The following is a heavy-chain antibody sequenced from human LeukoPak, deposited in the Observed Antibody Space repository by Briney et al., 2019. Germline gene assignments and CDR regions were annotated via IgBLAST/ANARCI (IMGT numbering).Heavy chain of an antibody. V-gene: IGHV1-46*01. CDR3: ARGAPTTRIGAGRFDY. CDR1: GYSLTNYY. Sequence: GASVKVSCKAFGYSLTNYYVRCVRQAPGQGLEWMGEINPSGGSTSYAQKFQGRITVTRDTYTNTVYMDLSSLRSEDTATYYCARGAPTTRIGAGRFDYWGQGSLLTVAS. CDR2: INPSGGST. D-gene: IGHD5-12*01. J-gene: IGHJ4*02.